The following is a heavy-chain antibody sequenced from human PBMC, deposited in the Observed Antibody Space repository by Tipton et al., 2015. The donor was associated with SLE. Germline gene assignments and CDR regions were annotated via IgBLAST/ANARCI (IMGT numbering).Heavy chain of an antibody. J-gene: IGHJ4*02. V-gene: IGHV3-66*02. CDR1: GVTVSSNH. D-gene: IGHD4-17*01. CDR3: ARGVADYGDYDY. Sequence: SLRLSCAASGVTVSSNHMNWVRQAPGKGLEWVSVIYTDGSAYYADPVKGRFTISRDNSKNPLYFQMNSLGVGDTAVYYCARGVADYGDYDYWGQGTLVTVSS. CDR2: IYTDGSA.